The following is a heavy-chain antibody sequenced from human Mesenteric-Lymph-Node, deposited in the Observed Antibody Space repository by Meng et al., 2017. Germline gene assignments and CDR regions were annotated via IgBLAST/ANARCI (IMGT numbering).Heavy chain of an antibody. D-gene: IGHD2-21*01. CDR2: IHHSGSA. Sequence: VQLQESGPGLVDPSQTLSLTCTVSGGSMSSGNYYWSWIRQPPGKGLEWIGYIHHSGSAYYNPSLKSRVSISVDTSKNQFSLNLNSMTAADTAVYYCASFDHIPRRNYFDYWGQGTLVTVSS. J-gene: IGHJ4*02. CDR3: ASFDHIPRRNYFDY. CDR1: GGSMSSGNYY. V-gene: IGHV4-30-4*01.